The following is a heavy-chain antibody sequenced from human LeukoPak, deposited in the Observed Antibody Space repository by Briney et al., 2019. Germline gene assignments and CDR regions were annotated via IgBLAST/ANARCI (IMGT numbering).Heavy chain of an antibody. J-gene: IGHJ4*02. Sequence: MPSETLSLTCTVSGGSISSYYWSWIRQPPEKGLEWIGYIYYSGSTNYNPSLKSRVTISVDTSKNQFSLKLSSVTAADTAVYYCARGDPWDYWGQGTLVTVSS. CDR3: ARGDPWDY. V-gene: IGHV4-59*08. CDR1: GGSISSYY. CDR2: IYYSGST. D-gene: IGHD3-10*01.